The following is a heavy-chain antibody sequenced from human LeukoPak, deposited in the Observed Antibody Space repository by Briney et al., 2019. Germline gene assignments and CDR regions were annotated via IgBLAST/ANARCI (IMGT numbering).Heavy chain of an antibody. V-gene: IGHV3-30*02. CDR2: IRYDGSNK. CDR3: AKDYRPYCSSTSRTSMDV. CDR1: GFTFSSYG. J-gene: IGHJ6*04. Sequence: PGGSLRLSCAASGFTFSSYGTHWVRQAPGKGLEWVAFIRYDGSNKYYADSVKGRFTISRDNSKNTLYLQMNSLRAEDTAVYYCAKDYRPYCSSTSRTSMDVWGKGTTVTVSS. D-gene: IGHD2-2*01.